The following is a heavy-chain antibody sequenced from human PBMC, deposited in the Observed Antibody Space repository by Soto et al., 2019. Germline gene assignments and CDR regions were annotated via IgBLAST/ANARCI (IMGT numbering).Heavy chain of an antibody. J-gene: IGHJ4*02. D-gene: IGHD3-10*01. Sequence: PGGLMRLSCAASGFTFSSYGMHWVRQAPGKGLEWVAVIWYDGSNKYYADSVKGRFTISRDNSKNTLYLQMNSLRAEDTAVYYCARNRNYYGSGSYPFDYWGQGTLVTVSS. CDR1: GFTFSSYG. CDR2: IWYDGSNK. V-gene: IGHV3-33*01. CDR3: ARNRNYYGSGSYPFDY.